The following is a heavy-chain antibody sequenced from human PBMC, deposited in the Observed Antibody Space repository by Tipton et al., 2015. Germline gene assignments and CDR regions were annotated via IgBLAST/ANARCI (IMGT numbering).Heavy chain of an antibody. D-gene: IGHD2-8*01. J-gene: IGHJ5*01. CDR2: IYPGDSDA. Sequence: QLVQSGAEVKKPGESLKISCKASGYSFSNFWIAWVRQMPGKGLEWMGIIYPGDSDAKYSPSFQGQVTISVDKSINSAYLQWSSLKASDTATYYCARQPLVYAINGWLDSWGQGTLVTVSS. CDR1: GYSFSNFW. V-gene: IGHV5-51*01. CDR3: ARQPLVYAINGWLDS.